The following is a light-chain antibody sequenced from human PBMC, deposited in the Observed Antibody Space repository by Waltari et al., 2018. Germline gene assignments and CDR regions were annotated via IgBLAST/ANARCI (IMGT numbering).Light chain of an antibody. CDR3: CAYAGSSTLV. CDR1: SSDVGSYNL. Sequence: QSALTQPASVSGSPGQSITISCTGTSSDVGSYNLVSWYQQHPGKAPKLMIYEGSKRPSGVSNRCSCSKSGNTATRTISGLQAEDEADYYCCAYAGSSTLVFGGGTKLTVL. J-gene: IGLJ2*01. CDR2: EGS. V-gene: IGLV2-23*01.